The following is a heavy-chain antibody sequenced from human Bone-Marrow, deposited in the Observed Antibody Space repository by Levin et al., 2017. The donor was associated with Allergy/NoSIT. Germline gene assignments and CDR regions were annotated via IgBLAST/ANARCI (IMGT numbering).Heavy chain of an antibody. V-gene: IGHV3-53*01. Sequence: GESLKISCAASGFSVSDNYLAWVRQAPGRGLEWVSIIYSGGNTYDADAGRGRFTISKDSSQNRLLLQMNNLRPEDTATYYCATMSSPSYYYALDVWGQGTTVTVSS. CDR3: ATMSSPSYYYALDV. CDR2: IYSGGNT. J-gene: IGHJ6*02. CDR1: GFSVSDNY.